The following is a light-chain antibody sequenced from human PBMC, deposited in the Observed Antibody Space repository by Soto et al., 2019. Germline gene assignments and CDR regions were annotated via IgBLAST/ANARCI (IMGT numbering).Light chain of an antibody. Sequence: DIVMTQSPDSLAVSLGERATINCKSSQSVLYSSNNNNYLAWYQQRPGQPPQPLIYWASTRESGVPDRFSGSGSGTDFTLTISSLQAEDVAVYYCQQYYDTPLTFGGGTKVDI. CDR2: WAS. V-gene: IGKV4-1*01. J-gene: IGKJ4*01. CDR1: QSVLYSSNNNNY. CDR3: QQYYDTPLT.